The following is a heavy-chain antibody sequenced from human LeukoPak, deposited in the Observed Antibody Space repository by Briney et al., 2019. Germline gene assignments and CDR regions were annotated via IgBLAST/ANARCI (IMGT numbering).Heavy chain of an antibody. V-gene: IGHV3-21*01. CDR2: ISSSSSYI. Sequence: GGSLRLSCAASGFTFSSYAMSWVRQAPGKGLEWVSSISSSSSYIYYADSVKGRFTISRDNAKNSLYLQMNSLRAEDTAVYYCARVSIAARLFDYWGQGTLVTVSS. J-gene: IGHJ4*02. CDR3: ARVSIAARLFDY. D-gene: IGHD6-6*01. CDR1: GFTFSSYA.